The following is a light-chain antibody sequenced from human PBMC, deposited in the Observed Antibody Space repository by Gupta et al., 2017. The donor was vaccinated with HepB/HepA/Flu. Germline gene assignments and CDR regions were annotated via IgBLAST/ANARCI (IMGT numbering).Light chain of an antibody. V-gene: IGKV4-1*01. Sequence: DIVMTQSPDSLAVPLGERATTNCKSSHSVFYNSNNKKYLAWYQQKPGQPPKLLIYWASTRESGVPDRFSGSGSGTDFTLTISSLQAEDVAVYYCQQYNSTPWTFGQGTKVEIK. CDR3: QQYNSTPWT. CDR2: WAS. CDR1: HSVFYNSNNKKY. J-gene: IGKJ1*01.